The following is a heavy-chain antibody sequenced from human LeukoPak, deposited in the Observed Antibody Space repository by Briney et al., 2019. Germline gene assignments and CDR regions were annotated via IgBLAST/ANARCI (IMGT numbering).Heavy chain of an antibody. CDR3: ARWVTTVTPGLLWFDP. V-gene: IGHV4-59*01. CDR2: INYRGGN. CDR1: GGTISSNY. J-gene: IGHJ5*02. D-gene: IGHD4-17*01. Sequence: SETLSLTCSVCGGTISSNYWRWLRQGRGKGGKGGGYINYRGGNKYNNSLKRGVNISVETSKKQYSLKRRDVNAAGTAVYYCARWVTTVTPGLLWFDPRGQGTLGPSPQ.